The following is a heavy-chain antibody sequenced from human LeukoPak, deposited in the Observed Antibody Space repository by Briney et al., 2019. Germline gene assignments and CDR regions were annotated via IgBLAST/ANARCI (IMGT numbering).Heavy chain of an antibody. CDR1: GGTFSSYA. D-gene: IGHD2-15*01. J-gene: IGHJ5*02. CDR2: IIPIFGTA. Sequence: SVKVSCKASGGTFSSYAISWVRQAPGQGLEWMGGIIPIFGTANYAQKFQGGVTITTDESTSTAYMELSSLRSEDTAVYYCARDSVLCSGGSCYSGWFDPRGQGTLVTVSS. CDR3: ARDSVLCSGGSCYSGWFDP. V-gene: IGHV1-69*05.